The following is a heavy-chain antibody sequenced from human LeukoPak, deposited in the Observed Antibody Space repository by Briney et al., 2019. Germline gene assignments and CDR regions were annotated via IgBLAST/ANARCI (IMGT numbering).Heavy chain of an antibody. Sequence: GASVKVSCKASGYTFTSYYMHWVRQAPGQGLEWMGIINPSGGSTSYAQKFQGRVTMTRDTSTSTVYMELSSLRSEGTAVYYCARDYYDSSGYYYPDYWGQGTLVTVSS. CDR1: GYTFTSYY. CDR2: INPSGGST. V-gene: IGHV1-46*01. J-gene: IGHJ4*02. D-gene: IGHD3-22*01. CDR3: ARDYYDSSGYYYPDY.